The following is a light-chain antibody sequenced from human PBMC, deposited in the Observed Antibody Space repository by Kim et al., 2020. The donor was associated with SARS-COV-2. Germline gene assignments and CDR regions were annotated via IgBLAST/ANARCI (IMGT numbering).Light chain of an antibody. V-gene: IGLV6-57*03. CDR2: ADN. J-gene: IGLJ1*01. CDR1: SGSIASNY. Sequence: GKTVTIACTRSSGSIASNYVQWYQQRPGRAPTTVIYADNQRPSGVPDRFSGSIDSSSNSASLTISGLKTEDEADYYCQSYDSSNRVFGTGTKVTVL. CDR3: QSYDSSNRV.